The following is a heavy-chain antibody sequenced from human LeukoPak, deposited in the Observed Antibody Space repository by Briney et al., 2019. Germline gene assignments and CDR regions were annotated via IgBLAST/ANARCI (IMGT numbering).Heavy chain of an antibody. CDR2: ISGSGGST. J-gene: IGHJ4*02. V-gene: IGHV3-23*01. CDR3: AKERSPRKYYYDSSGYYFFDY. D-gene: IGHD3-22*01. Sequence: GSLRLSCAASGFTFSSYAMNWVRQAPGKGLEWVSPISGSGGSTYYADSVKGRFTISRDNSKNTLYLQMNSLRAEDAAVYYCAKERSPRKYYYDSSGYYFFDYWGQGTLVTVSS. CDR1: GFTFSSYA.